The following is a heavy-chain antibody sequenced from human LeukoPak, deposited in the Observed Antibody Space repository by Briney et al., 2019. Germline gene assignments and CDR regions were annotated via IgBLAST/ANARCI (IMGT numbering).Heavy chain of an antibody. CDR2: ISGSGGSI. J-gene: IGHJ4*02. D-gene: IGHD2-2*01. Sequence: GGSLRLSCPASGFTFSSYAMSWVRQAPGKGLEWVSAISGSGGSIYYADSVKGRFTISRDNSKNTLYLQMNSLRAEDTAVYYCAKGGTGIVVVPASYWGQGTLVTVSS. V-gene: IGHV3-23*01. CDR1: GFTFSSYA. CDR3: AKGGTGIVVVPASY.